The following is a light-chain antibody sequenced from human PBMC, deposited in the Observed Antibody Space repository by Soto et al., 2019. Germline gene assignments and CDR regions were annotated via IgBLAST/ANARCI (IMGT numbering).Light chain of an antibody. J-gene: IGKJ5*01. Sequence: IVMTQSPATLSVSPGERVTLSCRASQSVRNNLVWYQQRPGQAPRLLIYGASSRATGIPARFRGSGSGTEFTLTISSLQSEDFAVYYCQQYNYWPITFGQGTRLEIK. V-gene: IGKV3-15*01. CDR1: QSVRNN. CDR2: GAS. CDR3: QQYNYWPIT.